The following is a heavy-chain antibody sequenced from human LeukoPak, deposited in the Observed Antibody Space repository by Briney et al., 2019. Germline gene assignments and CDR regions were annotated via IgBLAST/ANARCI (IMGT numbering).Heavy chain of an antibody. CDR1: GGSFSGYY. CDR3: ARGLRLLHY. J-gene: IGHJ4*02. V-gene: IGHV4-34*01. Sequence: TSETLSLTCAVYGGSFSGYYWSWIRQPPGKGLEWIGEINHSGSTNYNPSLKSRVTISVDTSKNQFSLKLSSVTAADTAVYYCARGLRLLHYWGQGTLVTVSS. CDR2: INHSGST. D-gene: IGHD3-10*01.